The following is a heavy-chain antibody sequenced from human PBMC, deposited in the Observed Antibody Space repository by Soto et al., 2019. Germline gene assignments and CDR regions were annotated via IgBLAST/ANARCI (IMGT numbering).Heavy chain of an antibody. J-gene: IGHJ6*02. CDR3: ARGRSMVRGVIDYYYYGMDV. CDR1: GGSFSGYY. D-gene: IGHD3-10*01. Sequence: SETLSLTCAVYGGSFSGYYWSWIRQPPGKGLEWIGEINHSGSTNYNPSLKSRVTISVDTSKNQFSLKLSSVTAADTAVYYCARGRSMVRGVIDYYYYGMDVWGQGTTVTVS. V-gene: IGHV4-34*01. CDR2: INHSGST.